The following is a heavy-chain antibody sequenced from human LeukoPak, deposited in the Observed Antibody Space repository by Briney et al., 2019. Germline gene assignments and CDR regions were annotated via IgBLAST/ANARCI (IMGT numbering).Heavy chain of an antibody. CDR3: ARGRNYYDSSRYYYEGDAFDI. J-gene: IGHJ3*02. D-gene: IGHD3-22*01. CDR1: GYIFTSYY. CDR2: INPSGGSI. Sequence: VASVKVSCKASGYIFTSYYMYWVRQAPGQGLEWMGIINPSGGSIRYAQKFQGRVTMTRDTSTSTAYMELSSLRSEDTAVYYCARGRNYYDSSRYYYEGDAFDIWGQGTMVTVSS. V-gene: IGHV1-46*01.